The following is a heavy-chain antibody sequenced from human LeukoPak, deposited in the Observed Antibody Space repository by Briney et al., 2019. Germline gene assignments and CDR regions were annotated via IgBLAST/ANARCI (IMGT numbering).Heavy chain of an antibody. V-gene: IGHV1-18*01. Sequence: VNTNYAQKLQGRVTMTTDTSTSTAYMELRSLRSDDTAVYYCARDYFIAAAGTGWYYGMDVWGKGTTVTVSS. J-gene: IGHJ6*04. CDR3: ARDYFIAAAGTGWYYGMDV. CDR2: VNT. D-gene: IGHD6-13*01.